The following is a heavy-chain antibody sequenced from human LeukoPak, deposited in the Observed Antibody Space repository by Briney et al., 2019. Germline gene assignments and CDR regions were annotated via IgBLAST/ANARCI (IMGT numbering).Heavy chain of an antibody. CDR2: IKQDGSEK. Sequence: PGGSPRLSCAASGFTFSSYGMSWVRQAPGKGLEWVANIKQDGSEKYYVDSVKGRFTISRDNAKNSLYLQMNSLRAEDTAVYYCARGVGNYRYYFDFWGQGTLVTVSS. CDR3: ARGVGNYRYYFDF. CDR1: GFTFSSYG. D-gene: IGHD3-22*01. J-gene: IGHJ4*02. V-gene: IGHV3-7*01.